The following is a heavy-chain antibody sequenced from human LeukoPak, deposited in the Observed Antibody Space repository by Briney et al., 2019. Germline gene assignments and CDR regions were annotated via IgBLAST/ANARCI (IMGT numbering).Heavy chain of an antibody. J-gene: IGHJ4*02. CDR1: RFTFSSYS. V-gene: IGHV3-21*01. Sequence: GGSLRLSCAASRFTFSSYSMNWVRQAPGKGLEWVSSISSSSSYIYYADSVKGRFTISRDNAKNSLYLQMNSLRAEDTAVYYCARDSDSSSRSYYFGYWGQGTLVTVSS. CDR2: ISSSSSYI. CDR3: ARDSDSSSRSYYFGY. D-gene: IGHD6-6*01.